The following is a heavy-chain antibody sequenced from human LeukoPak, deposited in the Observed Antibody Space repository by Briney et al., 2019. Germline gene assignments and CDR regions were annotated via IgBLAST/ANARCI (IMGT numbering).Heavy chain of an antibody. CDR2: IKQDGSEE. CDR3: ARDPLDH. CDR1: GFTFRSDW. V-gene: IGHV3-7*05. J-gene: IGHJ5*02. Sequence: GGSLRLSCAVSGFTFRSDWMSWVRQTPGKGLECLANIKQDGSEEYYVDSVKGRFTISRDNAKNSLYFQMNSLRPEDTAVYYCARDPLDHWGQGALVTVSS.